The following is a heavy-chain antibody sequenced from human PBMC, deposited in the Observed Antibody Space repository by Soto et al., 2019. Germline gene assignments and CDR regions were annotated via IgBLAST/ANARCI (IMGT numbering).Heavy chain of an antibody. V-gene: IGHV1-69*13. Sequence: GASVKVSCKASGGTFSSYAISWVRQAPGQGLEWMGGIIPIFGTANYAQKFQGRVTITADESTSTAYMELSSLRSEDTAVYYCARSRAGTNEIDYWGQGTLVTVSS. CDR1: GGTFSSYA. D-gene: IGHD6-19*01. CDR3: ARSRAGTNEIDY. J-gene: IGHJ4*02. CDR2: IIPIFGTA.